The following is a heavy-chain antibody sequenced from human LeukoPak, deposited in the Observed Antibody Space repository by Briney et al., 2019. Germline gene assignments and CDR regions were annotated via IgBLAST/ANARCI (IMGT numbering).Heavy chain of an antibody. CDR3: ARHVSSSRVAYDV. CDR2: IYPGDSDT. CDR1: GYSFTTHW. D-gene: IGHD2-2*01. Sequence: GESLKISCKGFGYSFTTHWIGWVRQMPGKGLEWMGIIYPGDSDTRYSPSFQGQVTMSADKSISTAYLQWSSLKASDTAMYFCARHVSSSRVAYDVWGQGTMVTVSS. J-gene: IGHJ3*01. V-gene: IGHV5-51*01.